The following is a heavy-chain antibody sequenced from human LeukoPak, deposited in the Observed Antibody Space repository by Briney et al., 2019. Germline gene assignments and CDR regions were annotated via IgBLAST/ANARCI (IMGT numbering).Heavy chain of an antibody. D-gene: IGHD5-18*01. V-gene: IGHV4-59*01. CDR3: ARAGSYNYAMGF. CDR1: GDSLNTYY. Sequence: PSETLSLTCTVSGDSLNTYYWSWIRQPPGKGLEWIGCIYYSGSTKYNPSLKSRVTISVDTSKNQFSLKLSSVTAADTAMYYCARAGSYNYAMGFWGQGTLVTVSS. J-gene: IGHJ4*02. CDR2: IYYSGST.